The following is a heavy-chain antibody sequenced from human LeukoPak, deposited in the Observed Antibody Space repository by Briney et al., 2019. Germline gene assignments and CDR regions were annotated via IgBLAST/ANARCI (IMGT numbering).Heavy chain of an antibody. V-gene: IGHV4-59*12. Sequence: SETLSLTCTVSGGSIRSYHWSWIRQPPGKGLEWIGYIYYSGSTNYNPPLKSRVTISLDTSKNQFSLKLTSVTAADTAVYYCAREKVEETYYYYMDVWGKGTTVTVSS. CDR1: GGSIRSYH. CDR3: AREKVEETYYYYMDV. J-gene: IGHJ6*03. CDR2: IYYSGST.